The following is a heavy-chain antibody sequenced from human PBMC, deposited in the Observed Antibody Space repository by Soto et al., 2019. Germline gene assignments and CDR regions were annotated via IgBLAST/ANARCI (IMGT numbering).Heavy chain of an antibody. CDR3: ASPNSSGYYYDAFDI. CDR2: INPNSGGT. D-gene: IGHD3-22*01. CDR1: GYTFTGYY. V-gene: IGHV1-2*02. J-gene: IGHJ3*02. Sequence: GASVKVSCKASGYTFTGYYMHWVRQAPGQGLEWMGWINPNSGGTNYAQKFQGRVTMTRDTSISTAYMELSRLRSDDTAVYYCASPNSSGYYYDAFDIWGQGTMLTVSS.